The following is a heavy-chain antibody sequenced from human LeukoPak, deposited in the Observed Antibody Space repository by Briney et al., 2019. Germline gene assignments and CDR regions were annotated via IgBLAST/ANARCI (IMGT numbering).Heavy chain of an antibody. CDR2: ISGSGGST. D-gene: IGHD3-22*01. J-gene: IGHJ4*02. CDR1: GFTFSSYA. Sequence: GGSLRLSCAASGFTFSSYAMSWVRQALGKGLEWVSAISGSGGSTYYADSVKGRFTISRDNSKNTLYLQMNSLRAEDTAVYYCAKARYYYDSSGYYYVWGQGTLVTVSS. V-gene: IGHV3-23*01. CDR3: AKARYYYDSSGYYYV.